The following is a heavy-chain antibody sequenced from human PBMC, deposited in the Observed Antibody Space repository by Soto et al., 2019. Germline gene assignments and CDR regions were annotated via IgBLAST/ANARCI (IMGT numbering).Heavy chain of an antibody. V-gene: IGHV3-21*01. CDR3: ARDRIIAARRRTSYFDY. CDR2: ISSSSSYI. Sequence: LRLSCAASGFTFSSYSMNWVRQAPGKGLEWVSSISSSSSYIYYADSVKGRFTISRDNAKNSLYLQMNSLRAEDTAVYYCARDRIIAARRRTSYFDYWGQGTLVTVSS. D-gene: IGHD6-6*01. CDR1: GFTFSSYS. J-gene: IGHJ4*02.